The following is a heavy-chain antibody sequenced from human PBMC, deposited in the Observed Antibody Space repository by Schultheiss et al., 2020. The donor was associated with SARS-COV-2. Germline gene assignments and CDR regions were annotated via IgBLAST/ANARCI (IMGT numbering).Heavy chain of an antibody. CDR3: ARGSYGDAYR. V-gene: IGHV1-69*13. D-gene: IGHD4-17*01. J-gene: IGHJ5*02. Sequence: SVKVSCKASGGTFSSYAISWVRQAPGQGLEWMGGIVPIFGTANYTQKFQGRVTITADESTSTAYMELSRLRSEDSAVYYCARGSYGDAYRWGQGTLVTVSS. CDR2: IVPIFGTA. CDR1: GGTFSSYA.